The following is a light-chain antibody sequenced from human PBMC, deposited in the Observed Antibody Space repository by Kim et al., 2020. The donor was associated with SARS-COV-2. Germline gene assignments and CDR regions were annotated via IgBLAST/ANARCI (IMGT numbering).Light chain of an antibody. CDR1: SNDVGRYSY. CDR3: SSYTSSTTSLV. Sequence: QSALTQPASVSGSPGQSITISCTGTSNDVGRYSYVSWYQQHPGKAPKLMIYDVTKRPSGVSNRFSGSKSGNTASLTISGLQAEDEADYYCSSYTSSTTSLVFGTGTKVTVL. V-gene: IGLV2-14*03. J-gene: IGLJ1*01. CDR2: DVT.